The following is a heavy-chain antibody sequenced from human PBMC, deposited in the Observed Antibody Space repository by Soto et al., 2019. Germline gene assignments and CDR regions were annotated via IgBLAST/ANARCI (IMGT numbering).Heavy chain of an antibody. J-gene: IGHJ6*02. V-gene: IGHV1-8*01. CDR2: MNPYSGNT. D-gene: IGHD3-3*01. Sequence: ASVKVSCKASGYTFTNNDINWVRQAAGQGLEWMGWMNPYSGNTGYARNFHGRVTMTRDNSITTAYMELSSLRSEDTAVYYCARVSEGQVQLERRDYDFWSGYYHYYYYGMDVWGQGTTVTVSS. CDR1: GYTFTNND. CDR3: ARVSEGQVQLERRDYDFWSGYYHYYYYGMDV.